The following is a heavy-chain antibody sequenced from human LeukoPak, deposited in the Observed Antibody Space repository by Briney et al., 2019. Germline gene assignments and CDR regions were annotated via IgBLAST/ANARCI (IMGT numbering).Heavy chain of an antibody. Sequence: SQTLSLTCTVSGGSISSGSYYWSWIRQPAGKGLEWIGRIYTSGSTNYNPSLKSRVTISVDTSKNQFSLKLSSVTAADTAVYYCASGSYYFDYWGQGTLVTVSS. CDR2: IYTSGST. J-gene: IGHJ4*02. CDR3: ASGSYYFDY. V-gene: IGHV4-61*02. CDR1: GGSISSGSYY. D-gene: IGHD1-26*01.